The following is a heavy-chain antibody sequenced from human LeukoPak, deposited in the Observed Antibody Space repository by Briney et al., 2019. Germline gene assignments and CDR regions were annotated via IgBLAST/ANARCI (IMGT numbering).Heavy chain of an antibody. V-gene: IGHV3-30*04. CDR3: ARDYYDSSGLGY. CDR2: ISYDGSNK. D-gene: IGHD3-22*01. J-gene: IGHJ4*02. Sequence: PGGSLRLSCAASGFTFSSYAMHWVRQAPGKGLEWVAVISYDGSNKYYADSVKGRFTISRDNSKNTLYLQMNSLRAEDTAVYYCARDYYDSSGLGYWGQGTLVTVSS. CDR1: GFTFSSYA.